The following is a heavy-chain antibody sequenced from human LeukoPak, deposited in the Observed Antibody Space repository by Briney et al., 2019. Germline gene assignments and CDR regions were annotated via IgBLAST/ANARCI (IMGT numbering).Heavy chain of an antibody. CDR3: AREATYCSSTSCYALDYYYGMGV. J-gene: IGHJ6*04. V-gene: IGHV1-69*13. Sequence: GASVKVSCKASGGTFSSYAISWVRQAPGQGLEWMGGIIPIFGTANYAQKFQGRVTITADESTSTAYMELSSLGSEDTAVYYCAREATYCSSTSCYALDYYYGMGVWGKGTTVTVSS. D-gene: IGHD2-2*01. CDR2: IIPIFGTA. CDR1: GGTFSSYA.